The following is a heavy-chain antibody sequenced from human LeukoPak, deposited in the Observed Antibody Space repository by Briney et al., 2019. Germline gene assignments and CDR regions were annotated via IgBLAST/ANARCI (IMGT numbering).Heavy chain of an antibody. D-gene: IGHD2-15*01. V-gene: IGHV4-34*01. Sequence: KTSETLSLTCAGYGGSFSGYYWSWNRQPPGKGPEWIGEINHSGSTNYNPSLKSRVTISVDTSKNQFSLKLSSVTAADTAVYYCALLEGDCSGGSCYSYGMDVWGQGTTVTVSS. J-gene: IGHJ6*02. CDR2: INHSGST. CDR3: ALLEGDCSGGSCYSYGMDV. CDR1: GGSFSGYY.